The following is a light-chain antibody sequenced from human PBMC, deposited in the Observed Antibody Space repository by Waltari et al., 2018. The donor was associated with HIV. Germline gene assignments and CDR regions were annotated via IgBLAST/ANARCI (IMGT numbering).Light chain of an antibody. J-gene: IGKJ1*01. Sequence: EIVMTQSPATLSVSPGERATLSCRASQSVSSNLACYQQKPGQAPRLLIYGASTRATCIPARFSGSGSGTEFTLTISSLQSEDFAVYYCQQYNNWPPAFGQGTKVEIK. CDR3: QQYNNWPPA. V-gene: IGKV3-15*01. CDR1: QSVSSN. CDR2: GAS.